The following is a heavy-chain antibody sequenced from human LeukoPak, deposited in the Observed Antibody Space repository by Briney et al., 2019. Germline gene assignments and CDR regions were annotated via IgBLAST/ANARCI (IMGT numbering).Heavy chain of an antibody. CDR1: GYTFTTYG. Sequence: ASVKVSCKASGYTFTTYGISWVRQAPGQGLEWMGWITTYSGNTNYAQKLQGRVTMTTDTSTSTAYMELRSLRSDDTAVYYCATPLIGQGVSLGYWGQGTLVTVSS. J-gene: IGHJ4*02. CDR2: ITTYSGNT. D-gene: IGHD3-16*01. CDR3: ATPLIGQGVSLGY. V-gene: IGHV1-18*01.